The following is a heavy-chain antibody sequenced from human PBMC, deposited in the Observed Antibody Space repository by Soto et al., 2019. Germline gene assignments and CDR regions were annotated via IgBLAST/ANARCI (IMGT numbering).Heavy chain of an antibody. J-gene: IGHJ3*02. CDR3: AREEDCSSTSCSDAFDI. V-gene: IGHV3-48*01. CDR1: GFTFSSYS. D-gene: IGHD2-2*01. CDR2: ISSSSSTI. Sequence: SLRLSCAASGFTFSSYSMNWVRQAPGKGLEWVSYISSSSSTIYYADSVKGRFTISRDNAKNSLYLQMNSLRAEDTAVYYCAREEDCSSTSCSDAFDIWGQGTMVTVSS.